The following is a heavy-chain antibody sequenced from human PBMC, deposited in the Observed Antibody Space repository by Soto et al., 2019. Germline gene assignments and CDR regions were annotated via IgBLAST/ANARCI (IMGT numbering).Heavy chain of an antibody. CDR2: IYHSGST. D-gene: IGHD1-7*01. CDR3: AKNNWNSAGWYFDL. J-gene: IGHJ2*01. CDR1: GGSISSSNW. Sequence: SETLSLTCAVSGGSISSSNWWSWVRQPPGKGLEWIGEIYHSGSTNYNPSLKSRVTISVDTSKNQFSMKLSSVTAADKAVYYCAKNNWNSAGWYFDLCGRGTLVTVSS. V-gene: IGHV4-4*02.